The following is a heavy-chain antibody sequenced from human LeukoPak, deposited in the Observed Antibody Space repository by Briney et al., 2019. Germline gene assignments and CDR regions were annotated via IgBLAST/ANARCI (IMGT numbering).Heavy chain of an antibody. Sequence: ASVKVSCKASGYTFTNYYIHWVRQAPGQGLEWMGLINPGGDNTDYAQNFQGRVTMTRDTSTSTVYMGLSSLRSEDTAVYYCAGIRDGHNDAYDIWGQGTMVTVSS. J-gene: IGHJ3*02. V-gene: IGHV1-46*01. CDR1: GYTFTNYY. D-gene: IGHD5-24*01. CDR3: AGIRDGHNDAYDI. CDR2: INPGGDNT.